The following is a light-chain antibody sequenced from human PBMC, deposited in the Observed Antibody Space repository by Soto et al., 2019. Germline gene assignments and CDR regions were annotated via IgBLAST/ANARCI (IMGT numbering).Light chain of an antibody. CDR3: QPRSNSPLT. Sequence: EIVLTQSPATLSLSPGERATLSCRASQSVSSYLAWYQQKPGQAPRLLIYDASKRATGIPARFSGSGSGTDFTLTISSLEPEDFAVYYCQPRSNSPLTFGQGTRLEIK. CDR2: DAS. V-gene: IGKV3-11*01. CDR1: QSVSSY. J-gene: IGKJ5*01.